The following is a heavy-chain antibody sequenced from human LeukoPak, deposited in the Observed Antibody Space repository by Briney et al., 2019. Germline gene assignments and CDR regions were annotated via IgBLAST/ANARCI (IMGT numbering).Heavy chain of an antibody. Sequence: GGSLRLSCVVSGLTFSNTWMNWVRQAPGKGLEWVSIIYSGDSTNYADSVKGRFTISRDNSKNTLYLQMNSLRAEDTAVYYCARSGFGVLYYYGLDVWGQGTTVTVSS. J-gene: IGHJ6*02. CDR3: ARSGFGVLYYYGLDV. V-gene: IGHV3-66*01. CDR2: IYSGDST. D-gene: IGHD3-10*01. CDR1: GLTFSNTW.